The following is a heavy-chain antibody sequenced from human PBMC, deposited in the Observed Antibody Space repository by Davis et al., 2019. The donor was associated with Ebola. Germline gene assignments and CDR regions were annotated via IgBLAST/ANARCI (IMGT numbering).Heavy chain of an antibody. D-gene: IGHD2-2*01. J-gene: IGHJ5*02. CDR1: GFTFSDYY. V-gene: IGHV3-11*01. CDR3: ARDRRLIPAAMS. Sequence: GGSLRLSCAASGFTFSDYYMSWIRQAPGKGLEWVSYISSCGSTIYYADSVKGRFTISRDNAKNSLSLQMNSLRAEDTAVYYCARDRRLIPAAMSWGQGTLVTVSS. CDR2: ISSCGSTI.